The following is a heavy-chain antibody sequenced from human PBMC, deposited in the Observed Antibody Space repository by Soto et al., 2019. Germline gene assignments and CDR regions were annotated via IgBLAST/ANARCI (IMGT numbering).Heavy chain of an antibody. CDR3: ARDLSNSPDYFDY. V-gene: IGHV4-30-4*01. J-gene: IGHJ4*02. D-gene: IGHD6-6*01. CDR1: GGCISSGDYY. Sequence: PSVNLSFTCTVSGGCISSGDYYWRWISKTPGKGLEWIRSFYFSGRTYYNPSLKSRLSISRDTSKPQYSQKLSCVSAADPAVYYCARDLSNSPDYFDYWDQRTLVTVSS. CDR2: FYFSGRT.